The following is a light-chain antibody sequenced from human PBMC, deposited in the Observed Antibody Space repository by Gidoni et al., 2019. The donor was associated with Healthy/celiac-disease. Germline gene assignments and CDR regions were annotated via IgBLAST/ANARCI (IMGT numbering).Light chain of an antibody. V-gene: IGLV2-23*02. CDR3: CSYAGSSTWV. CDR1: SSDVWSYNL. CDR2: EVS. Sequence: QSALTQPASVSGSPGQAITLSCTGTSSDVWSYNLVSWYQQHPGKAPKLMIYEVSKRPSGVSDRFSGAKSGHTASLTISGLQAEDEADYFCCSYAGSSTWVFGGGTKLTVL. J-gene: IGLJ3*02.